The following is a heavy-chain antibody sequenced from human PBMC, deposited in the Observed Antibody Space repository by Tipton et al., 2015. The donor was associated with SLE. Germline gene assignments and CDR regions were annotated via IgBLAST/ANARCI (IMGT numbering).Heavy chain of an antibody. CDR1: GFTVSSNY. D-gene: IGHD3-3*01. V-gene: IGHV3-53*04. CDR2: IYAGGST. CDR3: ARESGVTIFGVAHMDV. J-gene: IGHJ6*03. Sequence: SLRLSCAASGFTVSSNYMSWVRQAPGKGLEWVSVIYAGGSTFYADSVKGRFTISRHSSKNTLYLQMNSLRPEDTAVYYFARESGVTIFGVAHMDVWGKGTTVTVSS.